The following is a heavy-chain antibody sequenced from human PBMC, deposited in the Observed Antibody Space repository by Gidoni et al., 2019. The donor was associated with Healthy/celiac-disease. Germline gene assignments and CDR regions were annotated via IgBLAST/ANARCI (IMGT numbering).Heavy chain of an antibody. CDR3: ASSYRAPAHFDY. Sequence: QLQLVQSGAEVTKPGSSVKVSCKSSGGTFSSYAISWVRQAPGQGLEWMGGIIPIFGTANYAQKFQGRVTITADESTSTAYMELSSLRSEDTAVYYCASSYRAPAHFDYWGQGTLVTVSS. J-gene: IGHJ4*02. V-gene: IGHV1-69*01. D-gene: IGHD2-2*01. CDR1: GGTFSSYA. CDR2: IIPIFGTA.